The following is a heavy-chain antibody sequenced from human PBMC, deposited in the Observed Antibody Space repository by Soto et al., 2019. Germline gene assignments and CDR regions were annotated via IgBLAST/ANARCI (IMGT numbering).Heavy chain of an antibody. CDR2: IKPDGSQK. CDR1: GFTFSSYW. CDR3: VRGDYYDSSGPFSDAFDI. V-gene: IGHV3-7*04. Sequence: GGSLRLSCAASGFTFSSYWMSWVRQAPGKGLEWVANIKPDGSQKWYVYSVKGRFTISRDNAKKSLYLQMNSLRAEDTAVYYCVRGDYYDSSGPFSDAFDIWGQGTMVTVSS. D-gene: IGHD3-22*01. J-gene: IGHJ3*02.